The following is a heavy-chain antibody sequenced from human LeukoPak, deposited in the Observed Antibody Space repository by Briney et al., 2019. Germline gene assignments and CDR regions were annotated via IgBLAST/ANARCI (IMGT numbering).Heavy chain of an antibody. CDR2: INPNSGGT. V-gene: IGHV1-2*02. D-gene: IGHD3-16*01. CDR1: GYTFTGYY. Sequence: ASVKVSCKASGYTFTGYYMHWVRQAPGQGLEWMGWINPNSGGTNYAQKFQGRVTMTRDASISAAYMELSRLTSDDTAVYYCARDRVGENRHYWGQRTLVTLSS. J-gene: IGHJ4*02. CDR3: ARDRVGENRHY.